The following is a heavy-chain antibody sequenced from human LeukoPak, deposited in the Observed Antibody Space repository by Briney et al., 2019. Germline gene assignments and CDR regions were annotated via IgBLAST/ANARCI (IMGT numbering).Heavy chain of an antibody. CDR1: GGSFSGYY. Sequence: TSETLSLTCAVYGGSFSGYYWSWIRQPPGKGLEWIGSIYYSGSTNYNPSLRSRVTISIDTSKNQFSLKLTSVTAADTAMYYCASSDYDYYAMDVWGQGTTVTVSS. J-gene: IGHJ6*02. D-gene: IGHD6-6*01. V-gene: IGHV4-59*08. CDR2: IYYSGST. CDR3: ASSDYDYYAMDV.